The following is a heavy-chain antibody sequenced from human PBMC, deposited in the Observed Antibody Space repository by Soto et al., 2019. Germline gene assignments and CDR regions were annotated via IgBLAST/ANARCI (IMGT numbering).Heavy chain of an antibody. CDR3: ASEGRITIFGVASISWFDP. V-gene: IGHV1-69*13. Sequence: SVKVSCKASGGTFSSYAISWVRQAPGQGLEWMGGIIPIFGTANYAQKFQGRVTITADESTSTAYMELSSLRSEDTAVYYCASEGRITIFGVASISWFDPWGQGTLVTVSS. J-gene: IGHJ5*02. CDR1: GGTFSSYA. CDR2: IIPIFGTA. D-gene: IGHD3-3*01.